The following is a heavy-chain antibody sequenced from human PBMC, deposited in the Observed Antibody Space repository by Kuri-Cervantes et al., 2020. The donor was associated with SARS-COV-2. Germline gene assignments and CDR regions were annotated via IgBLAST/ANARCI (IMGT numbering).Heavy chain of an antibody. V-gene: IGHV1-2*02. CDR2: INPNSSGT. CDR3: ASNSNYWYYGMDV. CDR1: GYTFTGYY. D-gene: IGHD4-11*01. Sequence: ASVKVSCKDSGYTFTGYYMHRVRHAPGQGLEWYGWINPNSSGTNYAQKFQGRVTMTRITSISTAYMELSRLRSDDTAVYYCASNSNYWYYGMDVWGQGTTVTVS. J-gene: IGHJ6*02.